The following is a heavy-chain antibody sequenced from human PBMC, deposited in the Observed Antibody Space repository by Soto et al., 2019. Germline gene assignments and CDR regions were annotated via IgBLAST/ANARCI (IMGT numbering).Heavy chain of an antibody. J-gene: IGHJ6*02. CDR3: AKDIVPLNYYYYYGMDV. CDR1: GFTFSSYA. CDR2: ISGSGGST. V-gene: IGHV3-23*01. D-gene: IGHD3-16*02. Sequence: GGSLRLSCAASGFTFSSYAMSWVRQAPGKGLEWVSAISGSGGSTYYADSVKGRFTISRDNSKNTLYPQMNSLRAEDTAVYYCAKDIVPLNYYYYYGMDVWGQGTTVTVSS.